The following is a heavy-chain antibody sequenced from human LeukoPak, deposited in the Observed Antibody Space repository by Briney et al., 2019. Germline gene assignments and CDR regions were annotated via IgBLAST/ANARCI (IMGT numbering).Heavy chain of an antibody. V-gene: IGHV3-49*01. CDR3: TRIGSGVRGSYTFDY. CDR2: IRSKTYGGTP. Sequence: GGSLRLSCTASGFTFGDYSMSWFRQAPGKGLEWVGFIRSKTYGGTPEYAASVKGRFSISRDGSKRVVYLQMNSLKTEDTALYYCTRIGSGVRGSYTFDYWGQGTLVTVSS. J-gene: IGHJ4*02. D-gene: IGHD1-26*01. CDR1: GFTFGDYS.